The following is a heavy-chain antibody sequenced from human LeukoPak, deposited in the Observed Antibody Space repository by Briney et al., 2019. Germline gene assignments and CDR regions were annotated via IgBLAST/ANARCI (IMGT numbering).Heavy chain of an antibody. CDR2: INPNSGGT. V-gene: IGHV1-2*02. J-gene: IGHJ4*02. CDR3: ARELPGYCSGGSCYYFDY. D-gene: IGHD2-15*01. CDR1: GYTFTGYY. Sequence: ASVKVSCKASGYTFTGYYMHWVRQAPGQGLEWMGWINPNSGGTNYAQKFQGRVTMTRDTSISTAYMELSRLRSDDTVVYYCARELPGYCSGGSCYYFDYGGQGTLVTVSS.